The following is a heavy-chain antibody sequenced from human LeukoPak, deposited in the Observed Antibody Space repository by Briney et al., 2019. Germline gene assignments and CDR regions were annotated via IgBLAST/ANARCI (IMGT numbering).Heavy chain of an antibody. V-gene: IGHV3-74*01. CDR3: ARGARWELPFDY. Sequence: GSLRLSCAASEFTFSSYSMNWVRQAPGKGLVWDSRINSDGSSTSYADSVKGRFTISRDNAKNTLYLQMNSLRAEDTAVYYCARGARWELPFDYWGQGTLVTVSS. D-gene: IGHD1-26*01. CDR1: EFTFSSYS. CDR2: INSDGSST. J-gene: IGHJ4*02.